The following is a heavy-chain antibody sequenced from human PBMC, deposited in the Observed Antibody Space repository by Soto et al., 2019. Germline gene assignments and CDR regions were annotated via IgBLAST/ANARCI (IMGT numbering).Heavy chain of an antibody. CDR1: GFTFSSYA. D-gene: IGHD3-10*01. Sequence: GGALRPACAASGFTFSSYAMSWVRQAPGKGLEWVSAISGSGGSTYYADSVKGRFTISRDNSKNTLYLQMNSLRAEDTAVYYCAKSLWFGELSWFDPWGQGTLVTVSS. J-gene: IGHJ5*02. CDR2: ISGSGGST. CDR3: AKSLWFGELSWFDP. V-gene: IGHV3-23*01.